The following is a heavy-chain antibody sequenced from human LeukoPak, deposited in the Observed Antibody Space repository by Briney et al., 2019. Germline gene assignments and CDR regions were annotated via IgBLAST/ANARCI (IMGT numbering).Heavy chain of an antibody. J-gene: IGHJ3*02. CDR1: GGSISSYY. Sequence: PSETLTLTCTVSGGSISSYYWSWIRQPAGKGLEWIGRIYTSGSTNYNPSLKSRVTMSADTSKNQFSLKLSSVTAADTAVYYCARDMVFGVVMDAFDIWGQGTMVTVSS. D-gene: IGHD3-3*01. CDR3: ARDMVFGVVMDAFDI. CDR2: IYTSGST. V-gene: IGHV4-4*07.